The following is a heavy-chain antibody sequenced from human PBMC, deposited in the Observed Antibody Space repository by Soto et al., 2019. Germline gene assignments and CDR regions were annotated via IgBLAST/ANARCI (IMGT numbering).Heavy chain of an antibody. CDR1: GGSVSSGTYY. J-gene: IGHJ4*02. Sequence: SETLSLTCTVSGGSVSSGTYYWSWIRQPPGKGLEWIGYIYYSGSTNYNPSLKSRVTISVDTSKNQFSLKVSSVTAADTAVYYCARGGIAAAATWGQGILVTVS. V-gene: IGHV4-61*01. D-gene: IGHD6-13*01. CDR2: IYYSGST. CDR3: ARGGIAAAAT.